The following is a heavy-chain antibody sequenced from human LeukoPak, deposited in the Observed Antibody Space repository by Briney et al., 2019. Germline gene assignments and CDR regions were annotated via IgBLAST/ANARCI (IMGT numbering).Heavy chain of an antibody. J-gene: IGHJ4*02. CDR3: ARAAAAGVDY. D-gene: IGHD6-13*01. V-gene: IGHV1-69*13. Sequence: ASVKVSCKASGGTFSSYAISWVRQAPGQGLEWMGGIIPIFGTANYAQKFQGRVTITADESTSTAYMELSRLRSDDTAVYYCARAAAAGVDYWGQGTLVTVSS. CDR1: GGTFSSYA. CDR2: IIPIFGTA.